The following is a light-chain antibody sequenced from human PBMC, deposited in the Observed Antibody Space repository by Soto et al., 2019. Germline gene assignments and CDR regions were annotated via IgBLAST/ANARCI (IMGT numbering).Light chain of an antibody. CDR3: QSYDSSLSGSGVV. V-gene: IGLV1-40*01. CDR1: SSNIGAGYD. CDR2: RNI. Sequence: QSVLTQPPSVSGAPGQRVTISCTGSSSNIGAGYDVHWYQQLPGTAPKLLIYRNINRPSGVPDRFSGSKSGTSASLAITGLQPEDEADYYCQSYDSSLSGSGVVFGGGTQLTVL. J-gene: IGLJ2*01.